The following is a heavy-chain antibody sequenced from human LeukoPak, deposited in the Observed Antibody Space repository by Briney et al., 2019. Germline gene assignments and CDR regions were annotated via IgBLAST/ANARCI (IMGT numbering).Heavy chain of an antibody. V-gene: IGHV4-4*09. D-gene: IGHD6-19*01. Sequence: SETLSLTCTVSGGSISSYYWSWIRQPPGKGLEWIRYIYTSGSTNYNPSLKSRVTISVDTSKNQFSLKLSSVTAADTAVYYCARTRPEQWLSFDYWGQETLVTVSS. CDR1: GGSISSYY. CDR2: IYTSGST. CDR3: ARTRPEQWLSFDY. J-gene: IGHJ4*02.